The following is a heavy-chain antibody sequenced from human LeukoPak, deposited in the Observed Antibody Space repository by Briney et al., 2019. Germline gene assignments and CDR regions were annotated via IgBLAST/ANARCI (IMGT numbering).Heavy chain of an antibody. CDR3: ATEGKMVRGVYTDY. Sequence: ASVKVSCKASGYTFTRYDINWVRQATGQGLECMGWMNPNSGNTGYAQKFQGRVTMTADTSTDTVYMELSSLRSEDTAVYYCATEGKMVRGVYTDYWGQGTLVTVSS. J-gene: IGHJ4*02. CDR1: GYTFTRYD. CDR2: MNPNSGNT. V-gene: IGHV1-8*01. D-gene: IGHD3-10*01.